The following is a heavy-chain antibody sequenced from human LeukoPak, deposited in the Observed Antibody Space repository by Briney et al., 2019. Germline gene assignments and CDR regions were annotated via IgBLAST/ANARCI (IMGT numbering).Heavy chain of an antibody. Sequence: SQTLSLTCTVSGGSISSGSYYWSWIRQPAGKGLEWIGRIYTSGSTNYNPSLKSRVTISVDTSKNQFSLKLSSVTAADTAVYYCARPRRTAMVTSFDYWGQGTLVTVSS. J-gene: IGHJ4*02. CDR3: ARPRRTAMVTSFDY. V-gene: IGHV4-61*02. CDR2: IYTSGST. CDR1: GGSISSGSYY. D-gene: IGHD5-18*01.